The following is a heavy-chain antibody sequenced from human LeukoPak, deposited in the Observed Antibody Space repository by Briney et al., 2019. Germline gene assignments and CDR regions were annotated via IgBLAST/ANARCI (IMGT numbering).Heavy chain of an antibody. D-gene: IGHD3-16*01. CDR1: GFTFSSYS. Sequence: GESLRLSCAASGFTFSSYSMNWVRQAPGKGLEWVSYISSRSSNIYYADSVKGRFTISRDNAKNSLYLQMNSLRDEDTAVYYCARIPGGYYYAMDVWGQGTTVTVSS. J-gene: IGHJ6*02. CDR3: ARIPGGYYYAMDV. V-gene: IGHV3-48*02. CDR2: ISSRSSNI.